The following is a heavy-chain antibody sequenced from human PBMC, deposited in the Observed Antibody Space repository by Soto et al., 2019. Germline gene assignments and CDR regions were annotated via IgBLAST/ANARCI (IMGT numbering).Heavy chain of an antibody. V-gene: IGHV3-30*18. Sequence: QVQLVESGGGVVQPGTSLRLSCVVSGLTFRDSGMHWVRQAPGKGLEWVAVISFDGSERHYRDSVKGRFFISRDNSRNTLYLQMNSLRGHDSAVYYCANGKSGGRYNYGMDVWGQGSTVTVSS. CDR2: ISFDGSER. D-gene: IGHD1-20*01. CDR3: ANGKSGGRYNYGMDV. CDR1: GLTFRDSG. J-gene: IGHJ6*02.